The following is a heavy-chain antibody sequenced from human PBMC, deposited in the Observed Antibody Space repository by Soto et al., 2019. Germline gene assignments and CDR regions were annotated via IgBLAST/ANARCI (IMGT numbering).Heavy chain of an antibody. CDR3: ARETDKAGTTPTYYYYYYMDV. Sequence: ALVKVSCKASGGTFSSYTISWVRQAPGQGLEWMGRIIPILGIANYAQKFQGRVTITADKSTSTAYMELSSLRSEDTAVYYCARETDKAGTTPTYYYYYYMDVWGKGTTVTVSS. CDR2: IIPILGIA. V-gene: IGHV1-69*04. D-gene: IGHD1-1*01. J-gene: IGHJ6*03. CDR1: GGTFSSYT.